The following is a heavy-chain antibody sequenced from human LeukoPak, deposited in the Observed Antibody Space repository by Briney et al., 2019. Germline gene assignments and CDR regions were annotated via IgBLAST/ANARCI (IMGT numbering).Heavy chain of an antibody. CDR2: INHSGST. J-gene: IGHJ4*02. CDR3: ARARAIVLMVYAILDHFDY. D-gene: IGHD2-8*01. Sequence: SETLSLTCAVYGGSFSGYYWSWIRQPPGKGLEWIGEINHSGSTNYNPSLKSRVTISVDTSKNQFSLKLSSVTAADTAVYYCARARAIVLMVYAILDHFDYWGQGTLVTVSS. CDR1: GGSFSGYY. V-gene: IGHV4-34*01.